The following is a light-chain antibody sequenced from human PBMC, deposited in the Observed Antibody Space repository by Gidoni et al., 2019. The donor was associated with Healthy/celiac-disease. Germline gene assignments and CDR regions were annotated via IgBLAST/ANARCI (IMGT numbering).Light chain of an antibody. CDR1: SSNIGAGYD. V-gene: IGLV1-40*01. CDR3: QSYDSSLSGSYVV. CDR2: GNS. Sequence: QSVLTQPPSVSGAPGQRVTISCTGSSSNIGAGYDVHWYQQLPGTAPNLLIYGNSNRPSGVPDRFPGSKSGTSASLAITGLQAEDEADYYCQSYDSSLSGSYVVFGGGTKLTVL. J-gene: IGLJ2*01.